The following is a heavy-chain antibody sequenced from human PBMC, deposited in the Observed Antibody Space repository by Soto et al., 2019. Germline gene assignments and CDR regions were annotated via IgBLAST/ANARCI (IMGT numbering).Heavy chain of an antibody. CDR1: DGSMNSDSSY. Sequence: QLQLQESGPGLVKPSETLSLTCRVSDGSMNSDSSYWGWIRQPPGKGLEWIGVINHSGSTYHNLSLKARVTMSVAASRNQFSLKLTSMTAADTAVYYCARLGGYVSVGYYYLWDSWGQGTLVTVSS. CDR3: ARLGGYVSVGYYYLWDS. J-gene: IGHJ4*02. D-gene: IGHD3-22*01. V-gene: IGHV4-39*01. CDR2: INHSGST.